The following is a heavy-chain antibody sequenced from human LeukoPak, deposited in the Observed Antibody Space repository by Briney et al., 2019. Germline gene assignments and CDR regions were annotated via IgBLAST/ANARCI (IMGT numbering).Heavy chain of an antibody. V-gene: IGHV4-4*07. CDR1: GGSISSYY. J-gene: IGHJ6*03. CDR3: AREVSSSWYDYYYMDV. D-gene: IGHD6-13*01. Sequence: TSETLSLTCTVSGGSISSYYWSWIRQPAGKGLEWIGRIYTSGSTNYNPSLKSRVTISVDTSKNQFSLKLSSVTAADTAVYYCAREVSSSWYDYYYMDVWGKGTTVTVSS. CDR2: IYTSGST.